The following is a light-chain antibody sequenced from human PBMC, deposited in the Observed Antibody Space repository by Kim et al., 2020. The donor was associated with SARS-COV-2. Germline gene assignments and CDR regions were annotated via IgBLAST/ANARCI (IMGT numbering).Light chain of an antibody. Sequence: LAPGERAPLSCRASQSVSSSYLAWYQQKPGQAPRLLIYGASSRATDIPDRFSGSGSGTDFTLTISRLEPEDFAVYYCQQYGSSRGSFGQGTKLEI. J-gene: IGKJ2*03. CDR2: GAS. CDR1: QSVSSSY. CDR3: QQYGSSRGS. V-gene: IGKV3-20*01.